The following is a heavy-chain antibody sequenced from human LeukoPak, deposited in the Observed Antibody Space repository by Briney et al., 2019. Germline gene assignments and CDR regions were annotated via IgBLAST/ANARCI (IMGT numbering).Heavy chain of an antibody. D-gene: IGHD5-24*01. CDR2: ISYDGSNK. V-gene: IGHV3-30-3*01. CDR3: ARERFVEMATIYYFDY. J-gene: IGHJ4*02. Sequence: GGSLRLSCAASGFTFSSYAMHWVRQAPGKGLEWVAVISYDGSNKYYADSVKGRFTISRDNSKNTLYLQMNSLRAEDTAVYYCARERFVEMATIYYFDYWGQGTLGTVSS. CDR1: GFTFSSYA.